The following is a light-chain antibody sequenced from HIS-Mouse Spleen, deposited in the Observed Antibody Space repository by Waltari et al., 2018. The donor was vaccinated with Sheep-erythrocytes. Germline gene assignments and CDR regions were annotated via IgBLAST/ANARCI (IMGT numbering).Light chain of an antibody. CDR2: KDS. CDR1: ALPKQY. V-gene: IGLV3-25*03. Sequence: SYALTQPPSVSVSPGQTARITCTGDALPKQYANWYQQKPGQAPVRVIYKDSERPSGIAERFSGSSSGTTVTLTISGVQAEDEADYYCQSADSSGTYVFGTGTKVTVL. J-gene: IGLJ1*01. CDR3: QSADSSGTYV.